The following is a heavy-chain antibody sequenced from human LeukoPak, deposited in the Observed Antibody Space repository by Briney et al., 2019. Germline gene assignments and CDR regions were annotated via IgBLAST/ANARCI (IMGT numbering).Heavy chain of an antibody. CDR2: IYYSGST. D-gene: IGHD3-22*01. CDR3: ARASNIYDSSGYYYTLDY. V-gene: IGHV4-59*01. CDR1: GGSISSYY. J-gene: IGHJ4*02. Sequence: PSETLSLTCTVSGGSISSYYWSWIRQPPGKGLEWIGYIYYSGSTNYNPSLKSRVTISVDTSKNQFSLKLSSVTAADTAVYYCARASNIYDSSGYYYTLDYWGQGTLVTVSS.